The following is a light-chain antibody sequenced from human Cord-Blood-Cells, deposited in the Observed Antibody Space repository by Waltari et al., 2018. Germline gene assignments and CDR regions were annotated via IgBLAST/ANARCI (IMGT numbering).Light chain of an antibody. CDR3: CSYAGSSTSYV. J-gene: IGLJ1*01. CDR1: SRDVGSYNL. V-gene: IGLV2-23*01. Sequence: QSALTQPASVSGSPGQSITISCTGTSRDVGSYNLVSWYQQHPGKAPKLMIYEGSKRPSGVSNRFSGSKSGNTASLTIAGLQAEDGADYYCCSYAGSSTSYVFGTGTKVTVL. CDR2: EGS.